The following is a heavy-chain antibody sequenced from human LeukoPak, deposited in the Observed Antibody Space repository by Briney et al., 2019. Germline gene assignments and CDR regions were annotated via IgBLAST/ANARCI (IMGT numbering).Heavy chain of an antibody. J-gene: IGHJ4*02. Sequence: ASVKVPCKASGYTFTSYGISWVRQAPGQGLEWMGWTSAYNGNTNYAQKLQGRVTMTTDTSTSTAYMELRSLRSDDTAVYYCARAGMSRAAAGTGDYWGQGTLVTVSS. CDR3: ARAGMSRAAAGTGDY. CDR1: GYTFTSYG. CDR2: TSAYNGNT. D-gene: IGHD6-13*01. V-gene: IGHV1-18*01.